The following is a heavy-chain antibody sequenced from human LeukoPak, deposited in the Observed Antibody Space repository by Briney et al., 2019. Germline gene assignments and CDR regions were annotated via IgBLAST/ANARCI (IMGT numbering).Heavy chain of an antibody. J-gene: IGHJ6*02. Sequence: GGSLRLSCTASGFTFDSYAMSWVRKAPGKGLEWVSSISGGSEDTYYADSVKGRFTISRDNSKSTLNPQLNSLRAEDTAVYYCARTIAQYSNSWLYFYYGLDVWGQGTTVTVSS. V-gene: IGHV3-23*01. CDR2: ISGGSEDT. CDR1: GFTFDSYA. CDR3: ARTIAQYSNSWLYFYYGLDV. D-gene: IGHD6-13*01.